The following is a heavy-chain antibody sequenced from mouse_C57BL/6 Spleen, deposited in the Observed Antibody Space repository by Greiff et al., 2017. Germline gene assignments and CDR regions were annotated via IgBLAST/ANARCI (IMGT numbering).Heavy chain of an antibody. CDR1: GYAFSSSW. D-gene: IGHD1-1*01. CDR3: ARLTTVVASPPYYFDC. CDR2: IYPGDGDT. J-gene: IGHJ2*01. V-gene: IGHV1-82*01. Sequence: QVQLQQSGPELVKPGASVKISCKASGYAFSSSWMNWVKQRPGKGLEWIGRIYPGDGDTNYNGKFKGKATLTADKSSSTAYMQLSSLTSEDSAVYFCARLTTVVASPPYYFDCWGQGTTLTVSS.